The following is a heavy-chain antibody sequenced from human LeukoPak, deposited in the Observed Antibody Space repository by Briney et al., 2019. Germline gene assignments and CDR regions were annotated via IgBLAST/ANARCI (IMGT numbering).Heavy chain of an antibody. D-gene: IGHD5-18*01. V-gene: IGHV1-69*06. Sequence: ASVKVSCKASGGTFSSYAISWVRQAPGQGLEWMGGIIPIFGTANYAQKFQGRVTITADKSTSTAYMELSSLRSEDTAVYYCARGDTAMVYYYYYMDVWGKGTTVTVSS. CDR1: GGTFSSYA. J-gene: IGHJ6*03. CDR2: IIPIFGTA. CDR3: ARGDTAMVYYYYYMDV.